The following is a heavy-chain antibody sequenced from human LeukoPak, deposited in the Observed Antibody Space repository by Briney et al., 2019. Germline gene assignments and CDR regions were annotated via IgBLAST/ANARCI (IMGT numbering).Heavy chain of an antibody. CDR3: LKGGSGWYDFLY. J-gene: IGHJ4*02. Sequence: GGSMRLSWAASGFTFSSYAMSWVREAPGRGQGWVSAISGSGGRTYYADSGKGRFTISRDYSKNKLYLLRNSRRAEAPAVYCGLKGGSGWYDFLYWGQGTLVTVSS. V-gene: IGHV3-23*01. D-gene: IGHD6-19*01. CDR2: ISGSGGRT. CDR1: GFTFSSYA.